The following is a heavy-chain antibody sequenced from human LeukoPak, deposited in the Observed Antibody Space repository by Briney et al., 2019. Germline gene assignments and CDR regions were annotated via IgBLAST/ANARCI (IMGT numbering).Heavy chain of an antibody. V-gene: IGHV1-46*01. Sequence: ASVKVSCKASGYTFTSYYMHWVRQAPGQGLEWMGIINPSGGSTSYAQKFRGRVTMTRDTSTSTVYMELSSLRSEDTAVYYCARVMGYCSGGSCSENNWFDPWGQGTLVTVSS. D-gene: IGHD2-15*01. J-gene: IGHJ5*02. CDR3: ARVMGYCSGGSCSENNWFDP. CDR2: INPSGGST. CDR1: GYTFTSYY.